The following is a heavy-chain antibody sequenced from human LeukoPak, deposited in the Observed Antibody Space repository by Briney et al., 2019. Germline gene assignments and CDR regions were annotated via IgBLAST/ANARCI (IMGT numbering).Heavy chain of an antibody. D-gene: IGHD5-12*01. V-gene: IGHV3-21*01. CDR2: ISSSNSYI. CDR1: GFTFSSYS. CDR3: ARGREWLRLDGAFDI. J-gene: IGHJ3*02. Sequence: GGPLRLSCVVSGFTFSSYSMNWVRQAPGTGLEWVSYISSSNSYIYYADSVKGRFTISRDNAKNSLYLQMNSLRAEDTAVYYCARGREWLRLDGAFDIWGQGTVVTVSS.